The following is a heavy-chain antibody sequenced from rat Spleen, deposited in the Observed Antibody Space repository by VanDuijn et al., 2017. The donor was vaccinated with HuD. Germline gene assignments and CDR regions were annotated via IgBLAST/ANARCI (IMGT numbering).Heavy chain of an antibody. V-gene: IGHV5-17*01. CDR1: GFTFSDYY. CDR2: IIYDGSST. CDR3: ARQGVYYYDGAHYFDC. Sequence: EVQLVESDGGLVQPGRSLKLSCAASGFTFSDYYMAWVRQAPTKGLEWVATIIYDGSSTYYRDSVKGRFTISRDNAKSTLYLQMDSLRSEDKATYNCARQGVYYYDGAHYFDCWGQGVMVTVSS. J-gene: IGHJ2*01. D-gene: IGHD1-12*02.